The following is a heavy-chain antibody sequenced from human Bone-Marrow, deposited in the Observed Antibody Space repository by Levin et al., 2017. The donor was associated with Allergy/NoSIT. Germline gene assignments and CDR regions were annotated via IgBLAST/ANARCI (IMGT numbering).Heavy chain of an antibody. CDR3: ARDYYGSVNYWVALDL. Sequence: GSLRLSCTVSGASVNSDVYYWNWIRQPPGKALEWIGYISSSGKTRYNPSLKSRLMMSVDTSKDQLSLRLSSVTAADTAVYFCARDYYGSVNYWVALDLWGQGTMVTVSS. D-gene: IGHD3-10*01. V-gene: IGHV4-61*08. CDR1: GASVNSDVYY. CDR2: ISSSGKT. J-gene: IGHJ3*01.